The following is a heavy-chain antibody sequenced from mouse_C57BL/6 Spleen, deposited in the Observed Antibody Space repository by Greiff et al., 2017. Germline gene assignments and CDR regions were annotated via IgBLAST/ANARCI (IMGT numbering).Heavy chain of an antibody. Sequence: VQLQQSGPELVKPGASVKLSCKASGYTFTSYDINWVKQRPGQGLEWIGWIYPRDGSTKYNEKFKGKATLTVDTSSSTAYMELHSLTSEDSAVYFWAREDYYGSSSAWFADGGQGTLVTVSA. CDR1: GYTFTSYD. CDR2: IYPRDGST. D-gene: IGHD1-1*01. V-gene: IGHV1-85*01. J-gene: IGHJ3*01. CDR3: AREDYYGSSSAWFAD.